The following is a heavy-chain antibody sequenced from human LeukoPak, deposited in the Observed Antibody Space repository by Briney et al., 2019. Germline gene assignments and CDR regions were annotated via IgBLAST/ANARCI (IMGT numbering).Heavy chain of an antibody. Sequence: GGSLRLSCPASGFTFSTAWMHSVRQAPGNGLVWVSRIYSDGSDKTYTDSVRGRFTISRDNAKNTVYLQMHSLRAEDSAVYYCASDSGHAFYFWGEGTMVTVSS. CDR3: ASDSGHAFYF. V-gene: IGHV3-74*01. J-gene: IGHJ3*01. CDR2: IYSDGSDK. D-gene: IGHD3-10*01. CDR1: GFTFSTAW.